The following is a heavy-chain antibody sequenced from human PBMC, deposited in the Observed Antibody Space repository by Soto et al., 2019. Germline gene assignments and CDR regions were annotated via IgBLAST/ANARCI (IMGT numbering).Heavy chain of an antibody. CDR1: GVTFSSYA. J-gene: IGHJ4*02. CDR3: ARRGHIYGQTLRHFDT. Sequence: GGSLRLSCVASGVTFSSYAMSWVRQAPGKGLEYLSTITGSGSSTYHADSVKGRFTTSRDNSKNTLYLQMNSLRAADTAVYYCARRGHIYGQTLRHFDTWGQGTLVTVSS. V-gene: IGHV3-23*01. D-gene: IGHD5-18*01. CDR2: ITGSGSST.